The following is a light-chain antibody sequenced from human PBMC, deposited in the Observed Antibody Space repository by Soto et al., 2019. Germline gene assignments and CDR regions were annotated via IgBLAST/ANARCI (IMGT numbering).Light chain of an antibody. CDR1: QSISNK. Sequence: IVIPLPPAPLSVSQGGRAALRCRASQSISNKLAWYHKSPGQAPRILIYGASTRATGVPVRFRGSGSGTEFNLTISGLQSEDFAVYCGQQSDKWTPTVSGGTQVEIK. CDR2: GAS. J-gene: IGKJ4*01. CDR3: QQSDKWTPT. V-gene: IGKV3-15*01.